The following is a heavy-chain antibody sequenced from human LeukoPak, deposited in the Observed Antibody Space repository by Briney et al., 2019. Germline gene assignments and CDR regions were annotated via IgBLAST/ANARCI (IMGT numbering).Heavy chain of an antibody. V-gene: IGHV4-59*01. D-gene: IGHD4-17*01. Sequence: SSETLSLTCSVSGGSISTSYWIWIRQPPGKGLEWIGYIYNSGSTNYNPSFKSRVTIPVDMSKNQFSLKLSSVTAADTAVYYCARPKYADYDWPDWYFDLWGRGTLVTVSS. CDR2: IYNSGST. CDR1: GGSISTSY. CDR3: ARPKYADYDWPDWYFDL. J-gene: IGHJ2*01.